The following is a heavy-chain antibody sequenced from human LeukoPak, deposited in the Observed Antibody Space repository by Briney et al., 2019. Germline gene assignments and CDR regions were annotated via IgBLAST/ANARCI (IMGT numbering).Heavy chain of an antibody. CDR1: GFIFSSFE. Sequence: GGSLRLSCAASGFIFSSFEMIWVRQAPGKGLEWISYINSGGTNIQYADSVKGRFTISRDSARNSLYLQMSALRVEDTALYYCARDGGPVTLHYALDSWGLGTMVTVSS. D-gene: IGHD2-15*01. V-gene: IGHV3-48*03. CDR2: INSGGTNI. J-gene: IGHJ3*01. CDR3: ARDGGPVTLHYALDS.